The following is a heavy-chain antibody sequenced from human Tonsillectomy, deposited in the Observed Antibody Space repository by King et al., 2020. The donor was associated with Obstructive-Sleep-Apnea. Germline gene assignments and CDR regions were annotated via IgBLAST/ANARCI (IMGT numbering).Heavy chain of an antibody. CDR1: GYTFTAYA. J-gene: IGHJ4*02. D-gene: IGHD2-21*02. V-gene: IGHV7-4-1*02. Sequence: VQLVQSGSELKKPGASVEISCKASGYTFTAYAMNWVRQAPGQGLQWVGWINTNTGIPTYAQGFTGRFVFSLATSVSTAYLQISSLKTDDTAVYYCARGPRLLXSXGQGTLVTVSS. CDR2: INTNTGIP. CDR3: ARGPRLLXS.